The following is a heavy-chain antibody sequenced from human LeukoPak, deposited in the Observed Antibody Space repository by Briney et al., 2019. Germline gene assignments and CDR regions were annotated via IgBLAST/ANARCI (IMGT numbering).Heavy chain of an antibody. CDR3: QAYYGSGSYSDY. D-gene: IGHD3-10*01. Sequence: PSETLSLTCTVSGGSITISNYYWAWIRQPPGKGLEWIGSTYYTGTTYYNPSLESRVTISVDTSKNQFSLKLSSMTAADTAVYYCQAYYGSGSYSDYWGQGTLVTVSS. CDR2: TYYTGTT. J-gene: IGHJ4*02. CDR1: GGSITISNYY. V-gene: IGHV4-39*01.